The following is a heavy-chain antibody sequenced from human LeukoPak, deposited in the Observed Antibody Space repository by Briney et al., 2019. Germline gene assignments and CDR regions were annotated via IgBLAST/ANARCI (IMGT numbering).Heavy chain of an antibody. Sequence: GGSLRLSCAASGFTFSSYAMSWVRQTPGKGLEWVSAISGSGGSTYYADSVKGRFTISRDNAKNSLYLQMNSLRAEDTAVYYCATPLDYYDRSDSHQGGDWGQGTLVTVSS. V-gene: IGHV3-23*01. D-gene: IGHD3-22*01. CDR1: GFTFSSYA. CDR3: ATPLDYYDRSDSHQGGD. CDR2: ISGSGGST. J-gene: IGHJ4*02.